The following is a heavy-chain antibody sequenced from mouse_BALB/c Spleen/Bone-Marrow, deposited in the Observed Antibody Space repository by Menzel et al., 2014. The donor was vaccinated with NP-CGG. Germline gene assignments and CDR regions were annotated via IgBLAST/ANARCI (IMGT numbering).Heavy chain of an antibody. V-gene: IGHV1-69*02. D-gene: IGHD1-1*01. Sequence: VQLQQSGAELVRPGALVKLSCRASGYTFTSYWINWVKQRPGQGLEWIGNIYPSDSYTNYNQRFKDKATLTVDKSSSTAYMQLSSPTSEDSAVYYCTRYGNSHYYAMDYWGQGTSVTVSS. CDR3: TRYGNSHYYAMDY. CDR2: IYPSDSYT. CDR1: GYTFTSYW. J-gene: IGHJ4*01.